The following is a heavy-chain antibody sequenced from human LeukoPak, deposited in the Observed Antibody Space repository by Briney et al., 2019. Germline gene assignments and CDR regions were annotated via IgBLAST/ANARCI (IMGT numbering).Heavy chain of an antibody. CDR2: IKEDGSDK. Sequence: GGSLRLSCLASGFTFSNSWMTWVRQAPGRGLEWVANIKEDGSDKQYVDSVRGRFTISRDNTKNSVSLQMDGLRAEDTAVYHCVRESDVWSGPGIGRPLDVWGKGTTVTVSS. CDR3: VRESDVWSGPGIGRPLDV. D-gene: IGHD3-3*01. J-gene: IGHJ6*04. CDR1: GFTFSNSW. V-gene: IGHV3-7*01.